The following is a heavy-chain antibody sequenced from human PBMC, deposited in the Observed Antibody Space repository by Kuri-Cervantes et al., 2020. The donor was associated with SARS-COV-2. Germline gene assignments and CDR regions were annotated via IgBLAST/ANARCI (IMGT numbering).Heavy chain of an antibody. J-gene: IGHJ6*02. CDR1: GGTFSSYA. Sequence: SVKVSCKASGGTFSSYAISRVRQAPGQGLEWIGGIIPIFGTANYAQKFQGRVTITADESTSTAYMELSSLRSEDTAVYYCARRGGPYGDYGQRDYYYYGMDVWGQGTTVTVSS. D-gene: IGHD4-17*01. CDR3: ARRGGPYGDYGQRDYYYYGMDV. CDR2: IIPIFGTA. V-gene: IGHV1-69*13.